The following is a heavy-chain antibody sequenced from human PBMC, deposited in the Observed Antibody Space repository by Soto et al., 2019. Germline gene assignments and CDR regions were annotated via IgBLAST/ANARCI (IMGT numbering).Heavy chain of an antibody. Sequence: QITLKESGPTLVTPTQTLTLTCTFSGFSLTTTGLGVAWIRQPPGKALEWLALIYWNDEKRYRPSLRSRLTITKDTSKNLVVLTMTDMDPVNTATYFCALEGFGSDICFDAWGQGTLVIVSS. J-gene: IGHJ5*02. CDR2: IYWNDEK. CDR1: GFSLTTTGLG. V-gene: IGHV2-5*01. D-gene: IGHD3-10*01. CDR3: ALEGFGSDICFDA.